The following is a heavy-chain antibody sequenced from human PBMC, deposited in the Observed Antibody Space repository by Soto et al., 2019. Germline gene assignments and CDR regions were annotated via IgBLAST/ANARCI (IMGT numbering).Heavy chain of an antibody. CDR1: GFTFTSSS. CDR2: IVVGSGNT. J-gene: IGHJ3*02. CDR3: AADHYDFWSGYLTAPDAFDS. Sequence: RASVKVSCKASGFTFTSSSMQWVRQARGQRLEWIGWIVVGSGNTNYAQKFQERVTITRDMSTSTAYMELSSLRSEDTAVYYCAADHYDFWSGYLTAPDAFDSWGQGTMVTVSS. V-gene: IGHV1-58*02. D-gene: IGHD3-3*01.